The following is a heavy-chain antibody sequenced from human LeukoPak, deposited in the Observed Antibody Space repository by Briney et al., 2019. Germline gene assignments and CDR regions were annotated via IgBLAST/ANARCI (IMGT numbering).Heavy chain of an antibody. CDR1: SGSISSSNYY. CDR2: ISTIGIT. CDR3: ARDGCGGSCFHYYYYYMDV. V-gene: IGHV4-61*02. D-gene: IGHD2-15*01. Sequence: SETLSLTCTVSSGSISSSNYYWSWIRQPAGKGLEWIGRISTIGITNYNPSLNSRVTISIDTSKNQFSLKLSSVTAADTAVYYCARDGCGGSCFHYYYYYMDVWGKETTVTVSS. J-gene: IGHJ6*03.